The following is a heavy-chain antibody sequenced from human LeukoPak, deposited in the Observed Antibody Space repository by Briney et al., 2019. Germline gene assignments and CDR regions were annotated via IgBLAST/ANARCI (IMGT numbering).Heavy chain of an antibody. CDR2: ISTDGSNT. Sequence: GGSLRLSCAASGFTFSSYWMHWVRQAPGKGLVWVSRISTDGSNTNYADSVKGRFTISRDNSKNTLYLQMNSLRAEDTAVYYCASLTYGMDVWGQGTTVTVSS. J-gene: IGHJ6*02. CDR3: ASLTYGMDV. CDR1: GFTFSSYW. V-gene: IGHV3-74*01.